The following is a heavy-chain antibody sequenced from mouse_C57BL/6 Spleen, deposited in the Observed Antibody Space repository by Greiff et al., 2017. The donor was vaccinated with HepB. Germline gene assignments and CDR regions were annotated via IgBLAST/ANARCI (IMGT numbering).Heavy chain of an antibody. J-gene: IGHJ1*03. CDR3: ARPFDYYGSSYWYFDV. V-gene: IGHV5-17*01. Sequence: DVQLVESGGGLVKPGGSLKLSCAASGFTFSDYGMHWVRQAPEKGLEWVAYISSGSSTIYYADTVKGRFTISRDNAKNTLFLQMTSLRSEDTAMYYCARPFDYYGSSYWYFDVWGTGTTVTVSS. CDR2: ISSGSSTI. D-gene: IGHD1-1*01. CDR1: GFTFSDYG.